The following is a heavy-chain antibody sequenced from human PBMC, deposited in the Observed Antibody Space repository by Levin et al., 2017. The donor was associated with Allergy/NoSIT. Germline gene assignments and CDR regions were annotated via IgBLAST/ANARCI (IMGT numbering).Heavy chain of an antibody. D-gene: IGHD6-13*01. Sequence: SETLSLTCTVSGGSISSYYWSWIRQPPGKGLEWIGYIYYSGSTNYNPSLKSRVTISVDTSKNQFSLKLSSVTAADTAVYYCARHGGSRSSSWYYFDYWGQGTLVTVSS. CDR3: ARHGGSRSSSWYYFDY. J-gene: IGHJ4*02. V-gene: IGHV4-59*08. CDR1: GGSISSYY. CDR2: IYYSGST.